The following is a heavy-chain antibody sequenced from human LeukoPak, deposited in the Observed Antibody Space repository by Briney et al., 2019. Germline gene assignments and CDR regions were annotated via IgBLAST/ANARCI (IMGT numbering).Heavy chain of an antibody. V-gene: IGHV4-39*01. CDR3: ARQVNIVVVPAAGTADGYFDL. Sequence: SETLSLTCTVSGGSISSSSYYWGWIRQPPGKGLEWIGSIYYSGSTYYNPSLKSRVTISVDTSKNQFSLKLSSVTAADTAVYYCARQVNIVVVPAAGTADGYFDLWGRGTLVTVSS. CDR1: GGSISSSSYY. D-gene: IGHD2-2*01. J-gene: IGHJ2*01. CDR2: IYYSGST.